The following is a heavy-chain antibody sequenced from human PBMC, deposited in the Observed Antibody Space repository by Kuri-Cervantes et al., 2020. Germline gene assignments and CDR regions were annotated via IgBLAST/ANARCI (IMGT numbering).Heavy chain of an antibody. CDR1: GGSISSYY. J-gene: IGHJ5*02. CDR2: IYYSGST. D-gene: IGHD6-19*01. Sequence: SETLSLTCPVSGGSISSYYWGWTRQPPGKGLEWIGSIYYSGSTYYNPSLKSRITISVDTSKNQFSLKLSSVTAADTAVYYCARGATYSSAWFWPFDPWGQGTLVTVSS. CDR3: ARGATYSSAWFWPFDP. V-gene: IGHV4-39*07.